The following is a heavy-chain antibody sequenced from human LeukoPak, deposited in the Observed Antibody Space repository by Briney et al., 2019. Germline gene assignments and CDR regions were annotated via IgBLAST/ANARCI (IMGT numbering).Heavy chain of an antibody. V-gene: IGHV1-18*01. CDR1: GYTFTNYG. J-gene: IGHJ4*02. Sequence: ASVKVSCKASGYTFTNYGISWVRQAPGQGLEWMGWISAYNGNTNYAQKLQGRVIMNTDTSTSTAYMKLRSLRSDDTAVYYCARDLRSSSAYYFDYWGQGTLVTVSS. CDR2: ISAYNGNT. D-gene: IGHD6-6*01. CDR3: ARDLRSSSAYYFDY.